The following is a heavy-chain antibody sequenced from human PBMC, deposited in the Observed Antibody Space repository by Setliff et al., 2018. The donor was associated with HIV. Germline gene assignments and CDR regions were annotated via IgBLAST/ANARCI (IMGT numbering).Heavy chain of an antibody. V-gene: IGHV3-23*01. CDR2: ILSTGERT. CDR3: ARDPRGAVAGFDY. J-gene: IGHJ4*02. D-gene: IGHD6-19*01. CDR1: GFTFSNYA. Sequence: GGSLRLSCAASGFTFSNYAMSWVRQAPGEGLEWVSAILSTGERTYYADSVKGRFIISRDNSKNTLSLQMNSLRAEDTAVYFCARDPRGAVAGFDYWGQGTLVTVSS.